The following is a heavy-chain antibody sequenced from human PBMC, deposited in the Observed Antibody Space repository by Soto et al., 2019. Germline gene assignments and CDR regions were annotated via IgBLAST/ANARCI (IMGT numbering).Heavy chain of an antibody. J-gene: IGHJ4*02. CDR2: LSGNGATT. D-gene: IGHD2-15*01. CDR1: GFTFSSYT. Sequence: GGSLRLSFAASGFTFSSYTMNWVRQAPGKGPQWVSALSGNGATTYYAESVKGRFTISRDNSKNTLYLQMNSLRVEDTAIYYCTTALKNLCSGGSCYVGASIHWGQGTLVTVSS. V-gene: IGHV3-23*01. CDR3: TTALKNLCSGGSCYVGASIH.